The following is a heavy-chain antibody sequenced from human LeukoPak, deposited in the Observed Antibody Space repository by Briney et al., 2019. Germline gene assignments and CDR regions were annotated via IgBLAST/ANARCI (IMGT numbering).Heavy chain of an antibody. CDR2: IKEDGSEK. CDR3: ASNWGSYPDC. J-gene: IGHJ4*02. Sequence: GGSLRLSCAASGFTFSSYWMTWARQAPGKGLEWVANIKEDGSEKYYVDSVKGRFSISRDNAKNSLYLQMNSLRAEDTALYFCASNWGSYPDCWGQGALVTVSS. D-gene: IGHD3-16*01. V-gene: IGHV3-7*01. CDR1: GFTFSSYW.